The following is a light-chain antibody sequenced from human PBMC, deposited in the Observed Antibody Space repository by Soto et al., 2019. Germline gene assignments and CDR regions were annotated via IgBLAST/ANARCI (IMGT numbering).Light chain of an antibody. CDR2: GNN. CDR3: QSFDTRLNSVV. CDR1: SSNIGAGYD. J-gene: IGLJ2*01. Sequence: QSVLTQPPSVSGAPGQRVSISCTGSSSNIGAGYDVHWYHQLPGTAPKLLLYGNNNRPSGVPDRFSGSKSGTSASLVITGLQDEDEADYYCQSFDTRLNSVVFGGGTKLTVL. V-gene: IGLV1-40*01.